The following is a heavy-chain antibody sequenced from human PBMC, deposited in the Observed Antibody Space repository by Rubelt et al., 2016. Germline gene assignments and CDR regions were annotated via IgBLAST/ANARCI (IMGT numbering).Heavy chain of an antibody. CDR3: AKSPHAAPIADWYFDL. V-gene: IGHV3-48*04. Sequence: VQLVESGGGVVQPGGSLRLSCAASGFTFSTYSMNWIRQAPGKGLEWVSYINSGSNAIFYADSVRGRFTISRDNAKNSLFLQMNNLGAEDTAVYYCAKSPHAAPIADWYFDLWGQGTLVTVSS. CDR1: GFTFSTYS. CDR2: INSGSNAI. J-gene: IGHJ2*01. D-gene: IGHD2/OR15-2a*01.